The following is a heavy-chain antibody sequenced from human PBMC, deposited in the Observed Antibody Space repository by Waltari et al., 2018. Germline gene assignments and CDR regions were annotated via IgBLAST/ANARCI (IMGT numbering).Heavy chain of an antibody. V-gene: IGHV3-23*01. CDR2: ISGSGGST. J-gene: IGHJ4*02. D-gene: IGHD3-3*01. CDR3: AKAQLYYDFWSGYYTPFDY. CDR1: GFTFSSYA. Sequence: EVQLLESGGGLVQPGGSLRLSCAASGFTFSSYAMSWVRQAPGKGLEWVSAISGSGGSTYYADSVKGRFTISRDNSKNTLYLQMNSLRAEDTAVYYCAKAQLYYDFWSGYYTPFDYWGQGTLVTVSS.